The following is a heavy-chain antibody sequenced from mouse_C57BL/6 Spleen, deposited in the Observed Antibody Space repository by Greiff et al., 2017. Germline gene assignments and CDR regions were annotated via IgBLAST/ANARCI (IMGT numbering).Heavy chain of an antibody. D-gene: IGHD1-1*01. CDR1: GFTFSDYG. CDR2: ICSGSSTI. V-gene: IGHV5-17*01. CDR3: ARPYGRRPWFAY. J-gene: IGHJ3*01. Sequence: EVNVVESGGGLVKPGGSLKLSCAASGFTFSDYGMHWVRQAPEKGLEWVAYICSGSSTIYYEDTVTGRFTISSDNAKNTLFLQMTSLRSEDTAMYYCARPYGRRPWFAYWGQGTLVTVSA.